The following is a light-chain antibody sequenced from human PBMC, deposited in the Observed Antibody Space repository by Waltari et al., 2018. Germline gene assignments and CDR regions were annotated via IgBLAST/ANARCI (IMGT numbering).Light chain of an antibody. V-gene: IGLV1-44*01. CDR2: SNN. J-gene: IGLJ1*01. Sequence: QSVLTQPPSASGTPGRRVTISCSGSSSNIGSNAVNLFQQHPGTAPKTPIHSNNQQPSGVPDRFSASKSGTSASLAISGLQSDDEADYYCAVWDDSLIAYVFGSGTKVTVL. CDR3: AVWDDSLIAYV. CDR1: SSNIGSNA.